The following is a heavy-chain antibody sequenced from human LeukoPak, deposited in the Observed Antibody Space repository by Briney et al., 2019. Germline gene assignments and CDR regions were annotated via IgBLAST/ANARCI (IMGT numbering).Heavy chain of an antibody. CDR3: AADSRRNYYGSGSYYIPYYYGMDV. CDR2: IVVGSGNT. CDR1: GFTFTSSA. V-gene: IGHV1-58*01. Sequence: GASVKVSCKASGFTFTSSAVQWVRQARGQRLEWIGWIVVGSGNTNYAQRFQERVTTTRDMSTSTAYMELSSLRSEDTAVYYCAADSRRNYYGSGSYYIPYYYGMDVWGKGTTVTVSS. D-gene: IGHD3-10*01. J-gene: IGHJ6*04.